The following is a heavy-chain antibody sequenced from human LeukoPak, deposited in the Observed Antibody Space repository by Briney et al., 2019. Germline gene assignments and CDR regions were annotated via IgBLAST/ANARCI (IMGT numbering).Heavy chain of an antibody. CDR3: AKASSVVAATSWFYYGMDV. CDR2: ISWNSGSI. Sequence: SLRLSCAASGFTFDDYAMHWARQAPGKGLEWVSGISWNSGSIGYADSVKGRFTISRDNAKNSLYLQMNSLRAEDTALYYCAKASSVVAATSWFYYGMDVWGQGTTVTVSS. D-gene: IGHD2-15*01. CDR1: GFTFDDYA. V-gene: IGHV3-9*01. J-gene: IGHJ6*02.